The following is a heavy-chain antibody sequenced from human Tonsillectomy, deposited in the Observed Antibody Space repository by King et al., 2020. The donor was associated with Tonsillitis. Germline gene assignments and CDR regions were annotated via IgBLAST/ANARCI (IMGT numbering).Heavy chain of an antibody. CDR1: GGTFSSYA. J-gene: IGHJ3*02. Sequence: VQLVESGTEVKKPGSSLKVSCKASGGTFSSYAISWVRQAPGQGLEWMGGIIPLFGTTKYTQKFQGRVTITADELTSTAYMELSSLRSEDTAVYYCARDLTNYCDSSRYYYAAGDGSDIWGQGTMVTVSS. V-gene: IGHV1-69*01. CDR3: ARDLTNYCDSSRYYYAAGDGSDI. CDR2: IIPLFGTT. D-gene: IGHD3-22*01.